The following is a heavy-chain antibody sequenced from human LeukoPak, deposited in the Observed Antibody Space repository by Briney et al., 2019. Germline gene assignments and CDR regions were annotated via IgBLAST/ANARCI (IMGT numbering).Heavy chain of an antibody. Sequence: GGSLRLSCAASGFTFSSYEMNWVRQAPGTGLEWVSYISSSGSTIYYADSVKGRFTISRDNAENSLYLQMNSLRAEDTAVYFRARDGGTITTGNWFDPWGQGTLVAVSS. J-gene: IGHJ5*02. V-gene: IGHV3-48*03. D-gene: IGHD4-11*01. CDR3: ARDGGTITTGNWFDP. CDR2: ISSSGSTI. CDR1: GFTFSSYE.